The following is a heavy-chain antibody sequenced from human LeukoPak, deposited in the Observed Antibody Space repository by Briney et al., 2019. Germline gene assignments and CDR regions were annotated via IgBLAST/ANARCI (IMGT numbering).Heavy chain of an antibody. Sequence: PSETLSLTCTVSGGSISSSSYHWGWNRQPPGKGLEWIGSIYYSGSTYYNPSLTTRVTLSVATSKDQFCLKLSSVTAAGTAVYYCARFYGGIIVVVPAARGDYFDYWGQGTLVTVSS. CDR1: GGSISSSSYH. V-gene: IGHV4-39*01. J-gene: IGHJ4*02. D-gene: IGHD2-2*01. CDR2: IYYSGST. CDR3: ARFYGGIIVVVPAARGDYFDY.